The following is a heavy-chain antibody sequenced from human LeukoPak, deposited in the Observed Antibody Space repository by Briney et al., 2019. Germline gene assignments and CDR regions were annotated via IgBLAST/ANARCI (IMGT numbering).Heavy chain of an antibody. CDR2: ISYDGSNK. CDR3: AKEGEEQWLVSRPMYYFDY. Sequence: PGGSLRLSCAAFGFTFSSYGMHWVRQAPGKGLEWVAVISYDGSNKYYADSVKGRFTISRDNSKNTLYLQMNSLRAEDTAVYYCAKEGEEQWLVSRPMYYFDYWGQGTLVTVSS. V-gene: IGHV3-30*18. J-gene: IGHJ4*02. D-gene: IGHD6-19*01. CDR1: GFTFSSYG.